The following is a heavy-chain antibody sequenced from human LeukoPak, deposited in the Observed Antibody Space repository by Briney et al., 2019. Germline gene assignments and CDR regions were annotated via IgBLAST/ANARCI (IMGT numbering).Heavy chain of an antibody. J-gene: IGHJ4*02. CDR1: GFTFSSYG. D-gene: IGHD6-6*01. Sequence: GGSLRLSCAASGFTFSSYGMHWVRQAPGKALEWVAVISYDGSNKYYADSVKGRFTISRDNSKNTLYLQMNSLRAEDTAVYYCAKMDSSSSKDYWGQGTLVTVSS. V-gene: IGHV3-30*18. CDR3: AKMDSSSSKDY. CDR2: ISYDGSNK.